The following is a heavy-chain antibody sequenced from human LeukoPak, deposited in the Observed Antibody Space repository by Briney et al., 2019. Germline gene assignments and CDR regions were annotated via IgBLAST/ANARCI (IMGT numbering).Heavy chain of an antibody. D-gene: IGHD6-19*01. V-gene: IGHV4-59*01. Sequence: SETLSLTCTVSGGSISSYYWSWIRQPPGKGLEWIGDIYYSGSTNYNPSLTSRVTISLDTSNNQFSLKPSSVTAADPAVYYRACLAVAGLKSTNWFDPWGQGTLVTLSS. CDR2: IYYSGST. J-gene: IGHJ5*02. CDR3: ACLAVAGLKSTNWFDP. CDR1: GGSISSYY.